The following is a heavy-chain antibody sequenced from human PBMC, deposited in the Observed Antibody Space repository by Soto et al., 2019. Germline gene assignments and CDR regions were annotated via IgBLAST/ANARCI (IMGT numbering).Heavy chain of an antibody. D-gene: IGHD3-3*01. CDR1: GGTFSSYA. J-gene: IGHJ5*02. CDR3: ARVLEFVRWLSNWFDP. Sequence: QVQLVQSGADVKKPGSSVKVSCKASGGTFSSYAISWVRQAPGQGLEWMGGIIPIFGTANYAQKFQGRVTITADESTSTAYMDLSSLRSDDTAGYYCARVLEFVRWLSNWFDPWGQGTLVTVSS. CDR2: IIPIFGTA. V-gene: IGHV1-69*01.